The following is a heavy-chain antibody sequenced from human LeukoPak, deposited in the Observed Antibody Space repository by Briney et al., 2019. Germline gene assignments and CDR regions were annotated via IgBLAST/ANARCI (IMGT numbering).Heavy chain of an antibody. D-gene: IGHD1-14*01. CDR1: GVSITGYY. J-gene: IGHJ3*02. CDR3: ARQPAGTAAFDI. CDR2: VRDNGES. Sequence: SGTLSLTCTVSGVSITGYYWSWIRQAPGKGLEWIAYVRDNGESNYNPSLKSRVTISVDTRNNQISLRLNFVTAADTAIYYCARQPAGTAAFDIWGLGTMVTVPS. V-gene: IGHV4-59*08.